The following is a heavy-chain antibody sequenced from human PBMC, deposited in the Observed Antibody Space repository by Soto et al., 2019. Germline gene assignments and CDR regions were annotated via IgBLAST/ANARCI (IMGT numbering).Heavy chain of an antibody. Sequence: QVQLQESGPGLVKPSETLSLTCTVSGGSVSSGSYYWSWIRQPPGKGLEWIGYIYYSGSTNYNPSLQSRLTRSVDTSKTQSSRKLSSVTAADTAGYYCARGIAGGSQGRSCSGMDVWGQGTTVTVSS. D-gene: IGHD2-15*01. CDR3: ARGIAGGSQGRSCSGMDV. CDR1: GGSVSSGSYY. V-gene: IGHV4-61*01. CDR2: IYYSGST. J-gene: IGHJ6*02.